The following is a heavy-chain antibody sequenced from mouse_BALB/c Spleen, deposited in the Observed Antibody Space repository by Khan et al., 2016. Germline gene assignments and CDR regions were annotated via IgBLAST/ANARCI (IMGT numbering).Heavy chain of an antibody. J-gene: IGHJ4*01. D-gene: IGHD1-2*01. CDR1: GFSLTRYG. CDR3: ARDPEFITSSTGTMDY. V-gene: IGHV2-9*02. CDR2: IWAGGGT. Sequence: QIQLVQSGPGLVAPSQSLSITCTVSGFSLTRYGVHWVRQPPGKGLEWLGVIWAGGGTDYNSALMSRLPIRNDNSKSQVFLKMNSLQTDDAAMYYCARDPEFITSSTGTMDYWGKGTSVTVSS.